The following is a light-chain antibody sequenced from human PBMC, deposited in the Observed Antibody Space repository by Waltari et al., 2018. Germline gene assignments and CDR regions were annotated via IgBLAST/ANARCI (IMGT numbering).Light chain of an antibody. Sequence: ENVLTQSPGTLSLSPGERATLSCRASQSVNNNYLAWYQQKPGQAPRLLIYGASNRATAIPDRFSGSGSETDFTLSISRLESEDFAVYYCQQYGSSPITFGPGTKVEIK. V-gene: IGKV3-20*01. CDR2: GAS. J-gene: IGKJ3*01. CDR1: QSVNNNY. CDR3: QQYGSSPIT.